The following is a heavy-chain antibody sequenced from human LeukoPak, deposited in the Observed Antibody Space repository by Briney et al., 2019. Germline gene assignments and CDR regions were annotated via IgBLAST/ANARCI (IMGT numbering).Heavy chain of an antibody. CDR3: VRDSRYGSGWFEDGLDF. CDR2: INDRGST. V-gene: IGHV4-59*01. CDR1: GDSFRSYY. Sequence: SETLSLTCTVSGDSFRSYYWSWIRQPPGQGLEWLGHINDRGSTNYNPSLQGRGTISIDTSKNHFSLKVNSVTAADTAVYYCVRDSRYGSGWFEDGLDFWGQGTTVTVSS. J-gene: IGHJ6*02. D-gene: IGHD6-13*01.